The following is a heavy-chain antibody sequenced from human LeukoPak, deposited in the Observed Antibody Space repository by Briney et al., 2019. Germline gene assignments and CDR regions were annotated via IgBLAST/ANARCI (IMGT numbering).Heavy chain of an antibody. CDR1: GEPFSGYY. D-gene: IGHD3-22*01. J-gene: IGHJ4*02. V-gene: IGHV4-34*01. CDR2: INRHGNT. Sequence: SETLSLTCAVSGEPFSGYYWGWIRQPPGKGLELIGEINRHGNTDYNPSLKSRVTTSVDTSKNQFFLKLRSVTAADTAVYYCARDPLLPNSSGYVDYWGQGILVTVSS. CDR3: ARDPLLPNSSGYVDY.